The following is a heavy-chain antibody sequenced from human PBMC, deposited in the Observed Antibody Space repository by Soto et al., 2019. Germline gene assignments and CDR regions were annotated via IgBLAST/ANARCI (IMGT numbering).Heavy chain of an antibody. CDR2: ISGSGCSS. Sequence: GGSLRLSCAACGITFSSYAMRGVRQAPGKGLAWFSAISGSGCSSYYADSVNSRFTLSRDTSKNPLYLQMNSLRAEDTAVYYCAKALSHRIAARPFDYWGQGTLVTVSS. CDR1: GITFSSYA. CDR3: AKALSHRIAARPFDY. V-gene: IGHV3-23*01. D-gene: IGHD6-6*01. J-gene: IGHJ4*02.